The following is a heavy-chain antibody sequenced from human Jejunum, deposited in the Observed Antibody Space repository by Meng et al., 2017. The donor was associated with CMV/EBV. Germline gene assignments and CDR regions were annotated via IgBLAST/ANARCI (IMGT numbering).Heavy chain of an antibody. J-gene: IGHJ4*02. Sequence: TFYKDDMHWVRQVPGKGLEWVSGSSWNSGNAGYADSVKGRFTISRDNAKNSLYLEMNSLRPDDTALYYCAKAPSGGWNYFFYFDIWGQGTLVTVS. V-gene: IGHV3-9*01. D-gene: IGHD1-7*01. CDR1: TFYKDD. CDR2: SSWNSGNA. CDR3: AKAPSGGWNYFFYFDI.